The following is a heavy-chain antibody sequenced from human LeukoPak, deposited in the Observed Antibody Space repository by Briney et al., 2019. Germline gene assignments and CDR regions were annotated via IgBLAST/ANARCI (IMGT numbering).Heavy chain of an antibody. J-gene: IGHJ6*02. CDR1: GGSISSYSYY. CDR3: ARRTMVRGYYYGMDV. CDR2: IYYSGST. D-gene: IGHD3-10*01. V-gene: IGHV4-39*01. Sequence: SETLSLTCTVSGGSISSYSYYWGWIRQPPGKGLEWIGSIYYSGSTYYNPSLKSRVTISVDTSKNQFSLKLSSVTAADTAVYYCARRTMVRGYYYGMDVWGQGTTVTVSS.